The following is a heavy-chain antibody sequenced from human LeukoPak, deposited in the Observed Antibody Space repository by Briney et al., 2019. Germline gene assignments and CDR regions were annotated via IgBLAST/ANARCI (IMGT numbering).Heavy chain of an antibody. V-gene: IGHV4-59*12. Sequence: PSETLSLTCTVSGGSISSYYWTWIRQPPGKGLEWIGYIYYSGTTNYNPSLKSRVTISVDTSKNQFSLTLSSVTAADTAVYYCAREPPPWGAFDIWGQGTMVTVSS. CDR2: IYYSGTT. J-gene: IGHJ3*02. CDR1: GGSISSYY. D-gene: IGHD3-16*01. CDR3: AREPPPWGAFDI.